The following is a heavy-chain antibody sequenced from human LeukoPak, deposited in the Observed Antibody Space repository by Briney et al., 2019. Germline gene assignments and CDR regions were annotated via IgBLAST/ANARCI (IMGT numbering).Heavy chain of an antibody. D-gene: IGHD6-13*01. Sequence: GGSLRLSCAASGFTFSSHSMNWVRQAPGKGLDWISYVSSRSTSIKYADSVKGRFTISRDNSKNTLYLQMNSLRAEDTALYYCAKDSSEGYSSSWPDYWGQGTLVTVSS. CDR3: AKDSSEGYSSSWPDY. J-gene: IGHJ4*02. CDR2: VSSRSTSI. V-gene: IGHV3-48*01. CDR1: GFTFSSHS.